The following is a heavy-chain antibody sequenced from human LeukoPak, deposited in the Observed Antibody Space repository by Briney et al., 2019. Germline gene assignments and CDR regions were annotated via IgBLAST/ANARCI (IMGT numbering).Heavy chain of an antibody. V-gene: IGHV4-59*01. CDR3: ARDDSSGNWRY. D-gene: IGHD3-22*01. Sequence: SETLSLTCTVSGGSISSYYWSWIRQPPGKGLEWIGYIYYSGSTNYNPSLKSRVTISVDTSKNQFSLKLSSVTAADTAVYYCARDDSSGNWRYWGQGTLVTVSS. CDR1: GGSISSYY. J-gene: IGHJ4*02. CDR2: IYYSGST.